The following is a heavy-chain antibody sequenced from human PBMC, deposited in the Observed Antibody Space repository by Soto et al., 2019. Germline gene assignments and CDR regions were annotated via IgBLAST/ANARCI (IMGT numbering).Heavy chain of an antibody. Sequence: QVQLQESGPGLVKPSQTLSLTCTVSGGSISSGGYYWSWIRQHPGKGLEWIGYIYYSGSTYYNPSLKSRVTISVDTSKNQFSLKLSSVTAADTAVYYCARSPLIAAAGSTYSYGMDVWGQGTTVTVSS. CDR3: ARSPLIAAAGSTYSYGMDV. J-gene: IGHJ6*02. D-gene: IGHD6-13*01. CDR2: IYYSGST. V-gene: IGHV4-31*03. CDR1: GGSISSGGYY.